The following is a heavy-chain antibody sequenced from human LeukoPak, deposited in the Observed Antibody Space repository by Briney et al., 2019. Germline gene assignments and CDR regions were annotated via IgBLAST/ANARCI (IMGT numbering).Heavy chain of an antibody. CDR2: ISASGVRT. CDR3: AKAQLGATGAFDI. V-gene: IGHV3-23*01. CDR1: GFTFRSYA. D-gene: IGHD1-26*01. J-gene: IGHJ3*02. Sequence: PGGSLRLSCAASGFTFRSYAMSWVRQAPGKGLEWVSSISASGVRTYYADSVRGRFTISRDNSKNTLYLQMNSLRAEDTAVYYCAKAQLGATGAFDIWAKGQWSPSLQ.